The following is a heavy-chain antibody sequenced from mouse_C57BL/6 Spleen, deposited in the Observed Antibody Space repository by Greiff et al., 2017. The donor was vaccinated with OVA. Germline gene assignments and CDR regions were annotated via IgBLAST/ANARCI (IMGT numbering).Heavy chain of an antibody. D-gene: IGHD2-1*01. J-gene: IGHJ2*01. CDR2: ILPGSGST. Sequence: QVQLQQSGAELMKPGASVKLSCKATGYTFTGYWIEWVKQRPGHGLEWIGEILPGSGSTNYNEKFKGKATFTADTSSNTAYMQLSSLTTEDSAIYYCARRGGPYYYGNSYFDYWGQGTTLTVSS. V-gene: IGHV1-9*01. CDR1: GYTFTGYW. CDR3: ARRGGPYYYGNSYFDY.